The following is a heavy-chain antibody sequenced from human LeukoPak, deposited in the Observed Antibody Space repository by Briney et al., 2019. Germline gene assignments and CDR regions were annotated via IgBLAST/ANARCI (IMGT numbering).Heavy chain of an antibody. D-gene: IGHD6-19*01. CDR2: ITGSSSTI. Sequence: GGSLRLSCAASGFTFSRYIMNWVRQAPGKGLEWVSYITGSSSTIYYADSVKGRFTISRDNAKNSLYLQMNSLRAEDTAVYYCARDMAGGGYYFDYWGQGTLVTVSS. CDR3: ARDMAGGGYYFDY. J-gene: IGHJ4*02. CDR1: GFTFSRYI. V-gene: IGHV3-48*04.